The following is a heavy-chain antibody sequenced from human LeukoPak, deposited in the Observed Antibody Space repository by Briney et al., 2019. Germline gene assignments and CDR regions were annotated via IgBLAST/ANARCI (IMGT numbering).Heavy chain of an antibody. V-gene: IGHV4-59*01. CDR2: IYYSGST. J-gene: IGHJ4*02. D-gene: IGHD1-26*01. CDR3: ARFSGSTYFDY. Sequence: SETLSLTCTVSGGSISSYYWSWIRQPPGKGLEWIGYIYYSGSTNYNPSLKSRVTISVDTSKNQFSLKLSSVTAADTAVYYCARFSGSTYFDYWGQGTLGTVSS. CDR1: GGSISSYY.